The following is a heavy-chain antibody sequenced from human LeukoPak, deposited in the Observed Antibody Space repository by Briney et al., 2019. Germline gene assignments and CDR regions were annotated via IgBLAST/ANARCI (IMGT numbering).Heavy chain of an antibody. Sequence: GGSLRLSCAASGFTFSSYAMHWVRQAPGKGLEWVAVISDDGSNKYYADSVKGRFTISRDNSKNTLYLQMNRLRAEDTAVYYCARVDDLDAFDIWGQGTMVTVSS. J-gene: IGHJ3*02. D-gene: IGHD2-2*03. V-gene: IGHV3-30*04. CDR2: ISDDGSNK. CDR1: GFTFSSYA. CDR3: ARVDDLDAFDI.